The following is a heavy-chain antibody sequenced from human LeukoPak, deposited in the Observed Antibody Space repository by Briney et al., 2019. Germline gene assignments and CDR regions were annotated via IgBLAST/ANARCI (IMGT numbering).Heavy chain of an antibody. CDR1: GFSLSTSKMC. D-gene: IGHD2-15*01. CDR3: ARTIGYCIGGSCYYFDY. V-gene: IGHV2-70*11. Sequence: SGPALVKPTQTPTLTCTFSGFSLSTSKMCVSWIRQPPGKALEWLARIDWDDDKHFSTSLKTRLTISKDTSKNQVVLTMTNMDPVDTATYCCARTIGYCIGGSCYYFDYCGQGTLVTVSS. CDR2: IDWDDDK. J-gene: IGHJ4*02.